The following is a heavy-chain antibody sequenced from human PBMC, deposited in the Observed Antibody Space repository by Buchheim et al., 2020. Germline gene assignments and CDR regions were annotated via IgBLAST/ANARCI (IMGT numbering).Heavy chain of an antibody. CDR1: GFTFSDYF. Sequence: QVQLVESGGGLVKPGGSLRLSCAASGFTFSDYFMSWMRQAPGKGLEWVSSISSSSSYTKYEDSVKGRFTISRYNGTSSLYLQVNSLRDEDTAVYYCAASTIFGVVAPSYWGQGTL. V-gene: IGHV3-11*05. CDR3: AASTIFGVVAPSY. D-gene: IGHD3-3*01. CDR2: ISSSSSYT. J-gene: IGHJ4*02.